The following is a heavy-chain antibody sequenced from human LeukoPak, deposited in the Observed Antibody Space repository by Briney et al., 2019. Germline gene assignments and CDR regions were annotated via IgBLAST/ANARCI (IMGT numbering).Heavy chain of an antibody. CDR1: GGSSSSSNW. CDR2: IDHSGRT. D-gene: IGHD5-18*01. V-gene: IGHV4-4*02. CDR3: ARDHTSYGLYNWFDP. Sequence: PSETLSLTCAVSGGSSSSSNWWNWVRQPPGKGLEWIGEIDHSGRTNYNPSLKSRVTISVDKSKNQISLKLSSVTAADTAVYYCARDHTSYGLYNWFDPWGQGTLVTVSS. J-gene: IGHJ5*02.